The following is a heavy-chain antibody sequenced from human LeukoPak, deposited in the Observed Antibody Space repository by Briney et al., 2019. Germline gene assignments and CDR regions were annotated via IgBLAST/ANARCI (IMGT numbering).Heavy chain of an antibody. Sequence: PSETLSLTCTVSGGSISRSNNFWGWVRQPPGMGLEWIGTIHYRGTTYYSPSLRSRLTISLNAPRNQFSLRLSSVTAADTAVYYCARHEEEDRYSAKTIDYWGRGILVTVSS. D-gene: IGHD1-1*01. V-gene: IGHV4-39*01. CDR2: IHYRGTT. CDR3: ARHEEEDRYSAKTIDY. CDR1: GGSISRSNNF. J-gene: IGHJ4*02.